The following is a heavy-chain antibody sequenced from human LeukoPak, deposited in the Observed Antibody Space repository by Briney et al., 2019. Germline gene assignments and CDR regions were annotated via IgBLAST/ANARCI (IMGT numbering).Heavy chain of an antibody. V-gene: IGHV4-4*07. D-gene: IGHD2-15*01. Sequence: SATLSLTCTVSGGSISSYYWSWIRQPAGKALEWIGRIYTSGSTNYNPSLKSRVTMSVDTSKNQFSLKLSSVTAADTAVYYCAREVVAATSAFDIWGQGTMVTVSS. J-gene: IGHJ3*02. CDR3: AREVVAATSAFDI. CDR1: GGSISSYY. CDR2: IYTSGST.